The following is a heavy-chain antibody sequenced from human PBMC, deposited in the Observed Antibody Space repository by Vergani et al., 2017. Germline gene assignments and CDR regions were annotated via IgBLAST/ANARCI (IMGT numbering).Heavy chain of an antibody. V-gene: IGHV3-23*04. CDR1: GFTFSSYD. CDR3: AKPAAAGPYYYYYMDV. Sequence: EVQLVESGGGLVQPGGSLRLSCAASGFTFSSYDMTWVRQATGKGLEWVSAISGSGGSTYYADSVKGRFTISRDNSKNTLYLQMNSLRAEDTAVYYCAKPAAAGPYYYYYMDVWGKGTTVTVSS. J-gene: IGHJ6*03. CDR2: ISGSGGST. D-gene: IGHD6-13*01.